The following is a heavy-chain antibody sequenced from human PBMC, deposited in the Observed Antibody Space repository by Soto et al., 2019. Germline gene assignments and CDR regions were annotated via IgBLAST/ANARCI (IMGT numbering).Heavy chain of an antibody. Sequence: GGSLRLSCLASGFTFSNFAMAWVRQAPGEGLEWVSAISGSGDDTFYADSMKGRFTISRDNSKDTLYLQINSLRAEDTAVYYCANPIPKTGTTFGFWGQGTLVTVSS. J-gene: IGHJ4*02. CDR2: ISGSGDDT. V-gene: IGHV3-23*01. CDR1: GFTFSNFA. CDR3: ANPIPKTGTTFGF. D-gene: IGHD1-1*01.